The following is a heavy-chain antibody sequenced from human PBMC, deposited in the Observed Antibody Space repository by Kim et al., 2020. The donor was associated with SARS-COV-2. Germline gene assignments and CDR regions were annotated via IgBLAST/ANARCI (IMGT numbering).Heavy chain of an antibody. V-gene: IGHV4-59*08. D-gene: IGHD1-1*01. J-gene: IGHJ3*02. CDR1: GGPISSYY. CDR2: IYYSGST. Sequence: SETLSLTCPVSGGPISSYYWRWIRQPPGKGLEWIGYIYYSGSTNYNPSLKSRVTISVDTSKNQFSLKLSSVTAADTAVYYCARRGQLWNPAAFDIWGQGTMVTVSS. CDR3: ARRGQLWNPAAFDI.